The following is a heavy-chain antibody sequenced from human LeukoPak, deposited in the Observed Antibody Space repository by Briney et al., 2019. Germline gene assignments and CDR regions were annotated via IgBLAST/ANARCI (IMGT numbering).Heavy chain of an antibody. CDR1: GGSFSGYY. CDR3: ARVYGAGYDFRGAFDI. D-gene: IGHD5-12*01. CDR2: VYYSGST. V-gene: IGHV4-59*01. Sequence: SETLSLTCAVYGGSFSGYYWSWIRQPPGKGLEWIGYVYYSGSTNYNPSLKSRVTISVDTSKNQFSLKLSSVTAADTAVYYCARVYGAGYDFRGAFDIWGQGTMVTVSS. J-gene: IGHJ3*02.